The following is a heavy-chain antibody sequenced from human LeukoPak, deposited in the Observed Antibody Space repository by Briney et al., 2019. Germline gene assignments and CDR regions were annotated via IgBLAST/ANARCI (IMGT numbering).Heavy chain of an antibody. CDR3: AKVYNRGYSYEILFDY. CDR2: ISSSSSYI. CDR1: GFTFSSYS. J-gene: IGHJ4*02. Sequence: GGSLRLSCAASGFTFSSYSMNWVRQAPGKGLEWVSSISSSSSYIYYADSVKGRFTISRDNAKNSLYLQMNSLRAEDTALYYCAKVYNRGYSYEILFDYWGQGTLVTVSS. V-gene: IGHV3-21*04. D-gene: IGHD5-18*01.